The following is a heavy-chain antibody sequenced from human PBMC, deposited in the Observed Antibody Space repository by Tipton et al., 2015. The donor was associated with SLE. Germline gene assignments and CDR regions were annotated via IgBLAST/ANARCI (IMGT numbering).Heavy chain of an antibody. D-gene: IGHD3-3*01. CDR1: GVSVTNYY. V-gene: IGHV4-59*02. CDR2: IQGRENT. J-gene: IGHJ6*04. CDR3: AREGLRFLHMDV. Sequence: LRLSCTVSGVSVTNYYWSWIRQPPGKRLEWIGFIQGRENTNYNPSLESRVIMSVDTSKNEFSLKVSSVTAADTAVYYCAREGLRFLHMDVWGRGTTVIVSS.